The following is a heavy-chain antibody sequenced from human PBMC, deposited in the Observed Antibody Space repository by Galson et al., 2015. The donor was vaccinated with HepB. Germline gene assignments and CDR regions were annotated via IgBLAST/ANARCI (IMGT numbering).Heavy chain of an antibody. Sequence: SCKASGYSLTELSMSWVRQAPGKGLEWVASFTGGGRGTSYADSVKGRFSISRDNSKNTLYLQMNTLRAEDTAIYYCAKQNEYYFDYWGQGALVTVFS. V-gene: IGHV3-23*01. J-gene: IGHJ4*02. CDR3: AKQNEYYFDY. CDR1: GYSLTELS. CDR2: FTGGGRGT.